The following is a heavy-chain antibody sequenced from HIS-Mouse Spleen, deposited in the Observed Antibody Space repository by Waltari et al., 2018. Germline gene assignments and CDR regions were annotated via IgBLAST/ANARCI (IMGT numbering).Heavy chain of an antibody. CDR3: AKGVTGKYYFDY. Sequence: QVQLVESGGGVVQPGRSLRLSCAASGFTFSSYGLHWFRQAPGKGLEWVAVIWYDGSNKYYADSVKGRFTISRDNSKNTLYLQMNSLRAEDTAVYYCAKGVTGKYYFDYWGQGTLVTVSS. CDR1: GFTFSSYG. D-gene: IGHD7-27*01. CDR2: IWYDGSNK. J-gene: IGHJ4*02. V-gene: IGHV3-33*06.